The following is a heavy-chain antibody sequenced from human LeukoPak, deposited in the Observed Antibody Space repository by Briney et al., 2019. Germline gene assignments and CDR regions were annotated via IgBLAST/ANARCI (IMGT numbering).Heavy chain of an antibody. V-gene: IGHV3-48*03. CDR1: RFTFSSYQ. D-gene: IGHD2-8*01. J-gene: IGHJ3*02. CDR2: ISSSGSSI. Sequence: QPGGSLRLSCAASRFTFSSYQMNWVRQAPGKGLEWVSYISSSGSSIYYADSVKGRFTISRDNAKDSLYLQMDSLRTEDTALYYCAKDGTKLAFDIWGQGTMVTVSS. CDR3: AKDGTKLAFDI.